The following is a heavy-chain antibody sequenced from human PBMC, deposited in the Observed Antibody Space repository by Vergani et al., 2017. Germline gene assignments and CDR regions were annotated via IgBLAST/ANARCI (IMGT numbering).Heavy chain of an antibody. V-gene: IGHV3-21*01. CDR2: ISSSSSYI. CDR3: ARAFIVGATNYYYYYMDV. D-gene: IGHD1-26*01. Sequence: EVQLVESGGGLVKPGGSLRLSCAASGFTFSSYSMNWVRQAPGKGLEWVSSISSSSSYIYYADSVKGRFTISRDNAKNSLYLQMNSLRAEDTALYYCARAFIVGATNYYYYYMDVWGKGTTVTVSS. CDR1: GFTFSSYS. J-gene: IGHJ6*03.